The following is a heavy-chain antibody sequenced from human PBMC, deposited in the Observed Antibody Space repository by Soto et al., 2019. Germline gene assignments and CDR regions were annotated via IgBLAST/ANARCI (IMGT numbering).Heavy chain of an antibody. CDR3: ARALILTGYYIHDAFDI. D-gene: IGHD3-9*01. CDR1: GGSISNYY. CDR2: IYYSGNT. Sequence: SETMSLTCTVSGGSISNYYCSWFRQPPGKGLEWIGYIYYSGNTNYNPSLKSRVTISVDTSKNQFSLKLSSVTAADTAVYYCARALILTGYYIHDAFDIWGQGTMVTVSS. J-gene: IGHJ3*02. V-gene: IGHV4-59*01.